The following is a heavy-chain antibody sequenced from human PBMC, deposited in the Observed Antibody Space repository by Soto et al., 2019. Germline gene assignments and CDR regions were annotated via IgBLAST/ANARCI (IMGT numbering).Heavy chain of an antibody. J-gene: IGHJ4*02. CDR1: GLTFSNQA. Sequence: QVQLVESGGGVVQPGRSLTLSCAASGLTFSNQAMHWVRQAPGKGLEWVAVIWYDGSKKYYADSVKGRFTISRDNSKNTVYLQMNSLRAEDTAVYYCARDDPSYHGGLAFDYWGQGTLVTVSS. CDR2: IWYDGSKK. D-gene: IGHD3-16*02. V-gene: IGHV3-33*01. CDR3: ARDDPSYHGGLAFDY.